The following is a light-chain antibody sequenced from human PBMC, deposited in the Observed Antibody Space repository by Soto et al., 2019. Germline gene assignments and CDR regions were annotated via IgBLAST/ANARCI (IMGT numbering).Light chain of an antibody. J-gene: IGKJ2*01. V-gene: IGKV3-20*01. CDR1: QSIVYTY. Sequence: EIVLTQSPGTLSLSPGEGVILSCRASQSIVYTYLAWYQQKPGQPPRLLISGASTRAAGIPDRFSGSGSGTEFTLTISRLEPEDSAVYSCQQYGTLPYTFGQGTKLEI. CDR2: GAS. CDR3: QQYGTLPYT.